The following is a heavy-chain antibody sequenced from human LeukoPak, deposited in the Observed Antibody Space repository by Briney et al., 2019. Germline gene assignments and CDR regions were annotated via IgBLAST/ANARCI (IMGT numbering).Heavy chain of an antibody. J-gene: IGHJ4*02. D-gene: IGHD1-26*01. CDR2: IYHSGST. CDR1: GGSISSSNW. Sequence: PSETLSLTCAVSGGSISSSNWWSWVRQPPGKGLEWIGEIYHSGSTNYNPSLKSRVTISVDTSKNQFSLKLSSVTAADTAVYYCARVRGYLKGPLDYWGQGTLVTVSS. CDR3: ARVRGYLKGPLDY. V-gene: IGHV4-4*02.